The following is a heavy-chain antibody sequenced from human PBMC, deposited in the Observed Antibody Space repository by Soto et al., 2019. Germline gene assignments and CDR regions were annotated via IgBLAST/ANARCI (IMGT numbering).Heavy chain of an antibody. CDR2: IKNKANSYTT. J-gene: IGHJ4*02. D-gene: IGHD1-26*01. CDR3: SRVSLVGPSGGRYFDY. Sequence: EVQLVESGGGLVQPGGSLRLSCAASGFTFSAHYMDWVRQAPGKGLEWVGRIKNKANSYTTEYAASVEGRITISREDSQNSLYLQMNSLKTEDTAVYYCSRVSLVGPSGGRYFDYWGQGSQVAVSS. V-gene: IGHV3-72*01. CDR1: GFTFSAHY.